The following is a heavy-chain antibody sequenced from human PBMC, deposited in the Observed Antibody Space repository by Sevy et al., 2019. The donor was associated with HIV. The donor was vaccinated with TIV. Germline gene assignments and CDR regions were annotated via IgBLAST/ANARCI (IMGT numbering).Heavy chain of an antibody. CDR2: IKQDGSVK. CDR1: GFTLNSYW. V-gene: IGHV3-7*01. CDR3: VRAIAADGSF. D-gene: IGHD6-13*01. J-gene: IGHJ4*02. Sequence: GGSLRLSCVASGFTLNSYWMSWVRQAPGKGLEWVANIKQDGSVKYYVDSVKGRFTISRDNARNLLYVEMNSLRVEDTALYYCVRAIAADGSFWGQGTLVTVSS.